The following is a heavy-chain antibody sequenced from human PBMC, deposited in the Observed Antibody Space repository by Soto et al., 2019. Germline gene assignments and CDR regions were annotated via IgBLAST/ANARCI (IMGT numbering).Heavy chain of an antibody. CDR2: IYYSGST. Sequence: SETLSLTCTVSGGSVSSGSYYWSGIRQPPGKGLEWIGYIYYSGSTNYNPSLKSRVTISVDTSKNQFSLKLSSVTAADTAVYYCASFIAGYELYYWCLEALVTISS. V-gene: IGHV4-61*01. CDR1: GGSVSSGSYY. D-gene: IGHD5-12*01. J-gene: IGHJ4*02. CDR3: ASFIAGYELYY.